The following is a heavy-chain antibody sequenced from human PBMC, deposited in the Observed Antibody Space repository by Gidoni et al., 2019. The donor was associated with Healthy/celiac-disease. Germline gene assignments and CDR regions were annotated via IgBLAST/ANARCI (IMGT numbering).Heavy chain of an antibody. V-gene: IGHV3-21*01. D-gene: IGHD4-17*01. Sequence: EVQLVSSGGGLVTPGGSLRLSCAAYGFTFSSYRMNWVRQAPGKGLEWVSSSSSSSSYRYDADSVKGRFTISRDNAKNSLYLQMNSLRAEDTAVYYCAIAVLDYGDYGCFDYWGQGTLVTVSS. J-gene: IGHJ4*02. CDR1: GFTFSSYR. CDR2: SSSSSSYR. CDR3: AIAVLDYGDYGCFDY.